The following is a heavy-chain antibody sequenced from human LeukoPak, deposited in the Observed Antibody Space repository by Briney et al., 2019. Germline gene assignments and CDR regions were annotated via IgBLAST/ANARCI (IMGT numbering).Heavy chain of an antibody. CDR2: MNPNSGNT. J-gene: IGHJ4*02. Sequence: ASVKVSCKASGYTFTSYDINWVRQATGQGLEWMGWMNPNSGNTGYAQKLQGRVTMTTDTSTSTAYMELRSLRSDDTAVYYCARADWNDDYLDYWGQGTLVTVSS. V-gene: IGHV1-8*02. D-gene: IGHD1-1*01. CDR1: GYTFTSYD. CDR3: ARADWNDDYLDY.